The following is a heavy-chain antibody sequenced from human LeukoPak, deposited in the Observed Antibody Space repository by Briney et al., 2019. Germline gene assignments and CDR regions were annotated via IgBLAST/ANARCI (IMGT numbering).Heavy chain of an antibody. CDR2: IYHSGST. CDR3: ARGALDYYGSGSYYAYYYYGMDV. J-gene: IGHJ6*04. V-gene: IGHV4-4*02. Sequence: SGTLSLTCAVSGGSISSSNWWSWVRQPPGKGLEWIGEIYHSGSTNYNQSLKSRVTISVDKSKNQFSLQLSSVTAADTAVYYCARGALDYYGSGSYYAYYYYGMDVWGKGTTVTVSS. CDR1: GGSISSSNW. D-gene: IGHD3-10*01.